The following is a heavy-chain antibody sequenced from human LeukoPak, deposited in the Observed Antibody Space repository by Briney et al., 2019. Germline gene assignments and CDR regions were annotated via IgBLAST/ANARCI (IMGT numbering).Heavy chain of an antibody. V-gene: IGHV3-66*01. CDR2: IDSGGSS. J-gene: IGHJ6*03. CDR1: GFTVSSNY. D-gene: IGHD3-10*01. CDR3: AKDLRGFGSLYYYYYMDV. Sequence: GGSLRLSCAASGFTVSSNYMSWVRQAPGKGLEWVSVIDSGGSSHYADSVKGRFIISRDNSKNTLYLQMNSLRVEDTAVYYCAKDLRGFGSLYYYYYMDVWGKGTTVTVSS.